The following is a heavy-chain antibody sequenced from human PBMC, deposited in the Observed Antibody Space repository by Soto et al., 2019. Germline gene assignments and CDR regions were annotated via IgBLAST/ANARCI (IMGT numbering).Heavy chain of an antibody. CDR2: ISCGGGSA. Sequence: EVQLLESGGGVMQPGGSLRLSCVASGVNFKKFAMAWVRQAAGEGLEWVSGISCGGGSASYAESVKGRFSIARDASKNTVSLQLNSLRVEDTAQEYCAKAYGQQWLIPHLDHWGQGTLVTVS. CDR3: AKAYGQQWLIPHLDH. J-gene: IGHJ4*02. V-gene: IGHV3-23*01. CDR1: GVNFKKFA. D-gene: IGHD6-19*01.